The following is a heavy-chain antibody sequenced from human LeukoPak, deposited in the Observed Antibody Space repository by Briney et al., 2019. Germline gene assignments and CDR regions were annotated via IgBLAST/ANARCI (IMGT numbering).Heavy chain of an antibody. V-gene: IGHV4-59*08. D-gene: IGHD5-24*01. J-gene: IGHJ4*02. CDR1: GGSISSYY. CDR3: ARHFGGMATGASDY. Sequence: SETLSLTCNVSGGSISSYYWSWIRQPPGKGLEWIGYIYHSGYTNYKPALESRVSMSVDTSKNHFSLKLTSLTAADTAVYYCARHFGGMATGASDYWGQGTLVTVSS. CDR2: IYHSGYT.